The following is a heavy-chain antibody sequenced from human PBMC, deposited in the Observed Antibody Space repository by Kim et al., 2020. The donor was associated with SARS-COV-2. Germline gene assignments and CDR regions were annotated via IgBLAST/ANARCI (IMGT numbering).Heavy chain of an antibody. Sequence: SETLSLTCTVSGGSISSGGYYWSWIRQHPGKGLEWIGYIYYSGSTYYNPSLKSRVTISVDTSKNQFSLKLSSVTAADTAVYYCAREEDSSSWQTADPWGQGTLVTVSS. J-gene: IGHJ5*02. D-gene: IGHD6-13*01. CDR3: AREEDSSSWQTADP. V-gene: IGHV4-31*03. CDR2: IYYSGST. CDR1: GGSISSGGYY.